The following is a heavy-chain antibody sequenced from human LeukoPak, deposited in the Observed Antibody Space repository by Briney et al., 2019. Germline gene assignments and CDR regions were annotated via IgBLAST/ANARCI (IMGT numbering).Heavy chain of an antibody. CDR3: ARENYDILTGYPHFDY. V-gene: IGHV4-4*07. D-gene: IGHD3-9*01. CDR1: RGSISSYY. J-gene: IGHJ4*02. Sequence: SETLSLTCTVSRGSISSYYWSWIRQPAGKGLEWIGRIYTSGSTNYNPSLKSRVTMSVDTSKNQFSLKLSSVTAADTAVYYCARENYDILTGYPHFDYWGQGTLVTVSS. CDR2: IYTSGST.